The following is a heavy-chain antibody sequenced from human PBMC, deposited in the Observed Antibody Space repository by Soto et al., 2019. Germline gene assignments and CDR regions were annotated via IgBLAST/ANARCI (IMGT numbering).Heavy chain of an antibody. V-gene: IGHV3-30*18. Sequence: QVQLVESGGGVVQPERSLRLSCATSGFTFSGFGMHWVRQAPGKGLEWVAAISGDGSDKYYLVSVQGRFTISRDNTKNALYLQRNSLGAEDTAVYYSAKGTAVARQYFANWGQGTLVTVSS. J-gene: IGHJ4*02. D-gene: IGHD6-19*01. CDR1: GFTFSGFG. CDR3: AKGTAVARQYFAN. CDR2: ISGDGSDK.